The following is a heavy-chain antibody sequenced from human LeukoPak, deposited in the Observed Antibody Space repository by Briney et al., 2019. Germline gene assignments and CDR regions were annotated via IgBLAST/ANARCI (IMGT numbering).Heavy chain of an antibody. D-gene: IGHD3-10*01. V-gene: IGHV3-7*01. CDR2: IKEDGTEK. CDR3: ARSPAGDAWPPAYYMDV. Sequence: PGGSLRLSCAASEFSFSTYWMSWVRQAPGKGLEWVANIKEDGTEKYYVGSVKGRFTISRDNAKKSLYLQMNSLRDDDTAVYFCARSPAGDAWPPAYYMDVWGKGTTATVSS. J-gene: IGHJ6*03. CDR1: EFSFSTYW.